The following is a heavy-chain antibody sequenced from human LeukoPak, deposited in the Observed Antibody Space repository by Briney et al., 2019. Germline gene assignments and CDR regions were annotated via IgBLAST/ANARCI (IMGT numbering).Heavy chain of an antibody. CDR1: GYTFTDYY. CDR3: ARDTPLGYSGYYFDY. V-gene: IGHV1-2*02. CDR2: INPNSGGT. Sequence: ASVKVSCKASGYTFTDYYIHWVRQAPGQGLEWMGWINPNSGGTNYAQKFQGRVTMTRDTSISTAYMELSRLRSDDTAVYYCARDTPLGYSGYYFDYWGQGTLVTVSS. D-gene: IGHD5-12*01. J-gene: IGHJ4*02.